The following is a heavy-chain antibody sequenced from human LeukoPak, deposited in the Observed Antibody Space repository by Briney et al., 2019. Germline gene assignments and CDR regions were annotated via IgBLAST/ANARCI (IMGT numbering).Heavy chain of an antibody. Sequence: SETLSLTCTVSGGSISSYYWSWIRQPPGKGLEWIAYINYIGNNRYSSSLKSRVTISLDTSKNQVSLKLSSVTAADTAVYYCAREALTGGGAFDIWGQGTMVTVSS. J-gene: IGHJ3*02. D-gene: IGHD7-27*01. CDR2: INYIGNN. V-gene: IGHV4-59*01. CDR1: GGSISSYY. CDR3: AREALTGGGAFDI.